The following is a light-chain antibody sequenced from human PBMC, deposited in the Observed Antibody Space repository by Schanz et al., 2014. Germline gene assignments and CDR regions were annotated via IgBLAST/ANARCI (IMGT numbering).Light chain of an antibody. Sequence: DIVMTQSPDSLAVSLGERATIPCRSSQSLLYTSDSKDYLAWYQHKPGQPPKLVIHWATSRESGVPDRFSGSGSGTDFTLTISSLQAEDVAVYYCQQYYSLPLTFGGGTKVEVK. CDR1: QSLLYTSDSKDY. J-gene: IGKJ4*01. CDR2: WAT. CDR3: QQYYSLPLT. V-gene: IGKV4-1*01.